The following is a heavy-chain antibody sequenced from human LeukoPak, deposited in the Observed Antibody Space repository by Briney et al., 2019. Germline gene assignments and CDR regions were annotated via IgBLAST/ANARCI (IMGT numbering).Heavy chain of an antibody. D-gene: IGHD3-22*01. CDR3: ALIERDY. Sequence: GGSLRLSCAAPGFTFSSYWMNWVRQAPGKGLVWVSRIASDGSSTTYADSVKGRFTISRDNSKNTLYLQMNSLRAEDTAVYYCALIERDYWGQGTLVTVSS. CDR2: IASDGSST. J-gene: IGHJ4*02. CDR1: GFTFSSYW. V-gene: IGHV3-74*01.